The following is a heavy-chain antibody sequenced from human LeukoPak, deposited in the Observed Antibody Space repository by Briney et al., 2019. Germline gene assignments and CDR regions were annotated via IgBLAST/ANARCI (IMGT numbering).Heavy chain of an antibody. CDR3: AKGGAATMRDGYNYYYYYMEV. V-gene: IGHV3-23*01. D-gene: IGHD5-24*01. CDR2: ISGSGGHT. Sequence: PGGSLRLSCAASGITFGSHAMSWARQAPGKGLEWVSLISGSGGHTYYGDSVKGRFTISRDNSTNRLYLQMNSLRPEDTAVYYCAKGGAATMRDGYNYYYYYMEVWGRGTTVTVSS. J-gene: IGHJ6*03. CDR1: GITFGSHA.